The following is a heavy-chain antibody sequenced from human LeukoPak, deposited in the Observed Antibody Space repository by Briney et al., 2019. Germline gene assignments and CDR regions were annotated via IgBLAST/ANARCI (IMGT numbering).Heavy chain of an antibody. CDR3: ARGTHIVVVPAADFDY. J-gene: IGHJ4*02. CDR1: GFTFSSYE. V-gene: IGHV3-48*03. D-gene: IGHD2-2*01. CDR2: ISSSGSTI. Sequence: QPGGSLRLYCAASGFTFSSYEMNWVRQAPGKGLEWVSYISSSGSTIYYADSVKGRFTISRDNAKNSLYLQMNSLRAEDTAVYYCARGTHIVVVPAADFDYWGQGTLVTVSS.